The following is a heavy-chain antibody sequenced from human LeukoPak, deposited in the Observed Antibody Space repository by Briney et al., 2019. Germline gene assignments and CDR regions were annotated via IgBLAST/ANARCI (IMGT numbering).Heavy chain of an antibody. D-gene: IGHD4-17*01. Sequence: ASVKVSCKASGYTFTSYGISWVRQAPGQGLEWMGWISAYNCNTNYAQKLQGRVTMTTDTSTSTAYMELRSLRSDDTAVYYCARDPTAIDYGDYVGGFDYWGQGTLVTVSS. CDR3: ARDPTAIDYGDYVGGFDY. CDR2: ISAYNCNT. V-gene: IGHV1-18*01. CDR1: GYTFTSYG. J-gene: IGHJ4*02.